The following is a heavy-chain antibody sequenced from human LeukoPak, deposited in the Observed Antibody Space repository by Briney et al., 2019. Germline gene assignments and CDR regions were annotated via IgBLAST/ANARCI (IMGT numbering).Heavy chain of an antibody. J-gene: IGHJ4*02. CDR3: TRDFVF. Sequence: GGSLRLSCAASGFAFSTYWMDRVRQAPGKGLEWVGNINQDGSVKHYVDSVRGRFTSSRDNARNSVYLQMNALRVEDTAVYYCTRDFVFWGQGTLVTASS. V-gene: IGHV3-7*01. CDR2: INQDGSVK. CDR1: GFAFSTYW. D-gene: IGHD3-3*01.